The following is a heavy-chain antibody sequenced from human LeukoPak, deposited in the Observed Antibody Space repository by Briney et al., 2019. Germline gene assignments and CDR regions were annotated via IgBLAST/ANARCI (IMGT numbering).Heavy chain of an antibody. D-gene: IGHD6-6*01. Sequence: PGGALRLSCSASGFMFGDYTMHWVRHAPGKGLDWVSSIFWDSSTVAYADSVKGRFTISRDNAKNSLYLQMNSLRDEDMALYYCARVQYSRLSKGAFDLWGQGTMVIVSS. CDR2: IFWDSSTV. CDR3: ARVQYSRLSKGAFDL. V-gene: IGHV3-9*03. J-gene: IGHJ3*01. CDR1: GFMFGDYT.